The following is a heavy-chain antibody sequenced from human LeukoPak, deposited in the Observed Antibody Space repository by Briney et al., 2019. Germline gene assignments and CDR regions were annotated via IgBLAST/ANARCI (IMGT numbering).Heavy chain of an antibody. Sequence: SQTLSLTCTVSGGSISSGRYYWSWIRQPAGKGLEWIGRVSTTGSTNYNPSLKSRVTISLDTSKNQFSLKLTSVTAADTAVYYCTRGSIAYYYMDVWGKGTTVTISS. CDR1: GGSISSGRYY. CDR3: TRGSIAYYYMDV. V-gene: IGHV4-61*02. J-gene: IGHJ6*03. CDR2: VSTTGST. D-gene: IGHD3-22*01.